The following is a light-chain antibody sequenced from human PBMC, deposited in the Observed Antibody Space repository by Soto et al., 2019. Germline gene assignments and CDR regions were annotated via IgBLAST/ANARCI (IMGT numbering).Light chain of an antibody. CDR2: DAS. Sequence: EIVLTQSPATLSLSPGERATLSCRASQSVSRYLTCYQQKPGQAPRLLIYDASNRATGIPARFSGSGSGTDFTLTIISLQPEDFAVYYCQQRSNWPKLTFGGGTKVEIK. CDR3: QQRSNWPKLT. J-gene: IGKJ4*01. V-gene: IGKV3-11*01. CDR1: QSVSRY.